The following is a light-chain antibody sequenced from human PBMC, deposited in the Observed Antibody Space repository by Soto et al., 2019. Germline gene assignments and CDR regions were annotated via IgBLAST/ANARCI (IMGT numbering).Light chain of an antibody. CDR2: EVS. Sequence: QSALTQPPSASGSPGQSVTISCTGTSSDVGGYNYVSWYRQHPGKAPKLMIYEVSQRPSGVPDRFSGSKSGNTDSLTVSGLQAEDEADYYCSSYAGSNNLLSVVGTGTKLTVL. CDR1: SSDVGGYNY. J-gene: IGLJ1*01. CDR3: SSYAGSNNLLSV. V-gene: IGLV2-8*01.